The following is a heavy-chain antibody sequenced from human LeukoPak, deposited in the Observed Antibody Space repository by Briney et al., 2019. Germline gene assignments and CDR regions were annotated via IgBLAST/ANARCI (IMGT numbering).Heavy chain of an antibody. V-gene: IGHV1-2*02. D-gene: IGHD5-18*01. CDR2: INPNTGGT. Sequence: ASVKVSCKASGYTFTGYYLHWVRQAPGQGHEWMGWINPNTGGTNYAQKFQGRVTMTRDTSISTAYMELSRLRSDDTAVYYCARPGYSFGYVLDYWGQGTLVTVSS. J-gene: IGHJ4*02. CDR3: ARPGYSFGYVLDY. CDR1: GYTFTGYY.